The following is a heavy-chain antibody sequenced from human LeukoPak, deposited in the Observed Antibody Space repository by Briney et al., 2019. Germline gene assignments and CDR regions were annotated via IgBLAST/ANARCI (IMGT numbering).Heavy chain of an antibody. Sequence: PSGTLSLSCAVYGESFNTYYWTWIRQPPGKGLEWIGEINRSGSINYNPSLKSRVTMSVDTSKNQLSLTLTSVTAADTAVYYCTATPYRDGPLNYWGQGTLVTVSS. D-gene: IGHD5-24*01. CDR1: GESFNTYY. CDR3: TATPYRDGPLNY. J-gene: IGHJ4*02. CDR2: INRSGSI. V-gene: IGHV4-34*01.